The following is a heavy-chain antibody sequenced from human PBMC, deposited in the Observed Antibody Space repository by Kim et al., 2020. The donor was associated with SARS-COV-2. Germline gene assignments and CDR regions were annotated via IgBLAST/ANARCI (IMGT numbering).Heavy chain of an antibody. CDR2: LYSGGST. CDR1: GFTVSGSY. J-gene: IGHJ4*02. Sequence: GGSLRLSCAASGFTVSGSYMTWVRQAPGKGLEGVSVLYSGGSTYYADFVKGRFHISRDNSKNTLYLQMNSLRVEDTAIYYCANMGVAVTQDWGQGTLVTVP. V-gene: IGHV3-66*02. D-gene: IGHD2-21*02. CDR3: ANMGVAVTQD.